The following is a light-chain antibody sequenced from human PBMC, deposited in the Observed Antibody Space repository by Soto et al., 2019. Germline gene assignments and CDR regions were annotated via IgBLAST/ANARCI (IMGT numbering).Light chain of an antibody. J-gene: IGLJ1*01. CDR1: SSNIGSKT. CDR3: SAWDARLNGYA. CDR2: SNY. Sequence: QSVRTQPPSASGTPGQRVTISCSGSSSNIGSKTVNWYQQLPGTAPKLLIYSNYQRPSGVPDRFSGSKSCTSASLAISGVQSEDEADYYCSAWDARLNGYASGTGTKVTVL. V-gene: IGLV1-44*01.